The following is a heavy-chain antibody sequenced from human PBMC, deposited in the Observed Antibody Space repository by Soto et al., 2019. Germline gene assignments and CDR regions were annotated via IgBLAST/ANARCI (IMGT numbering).Heavy chain of an antibody. CDR3: ARARRLDRYSGSYYDY. CDR1: GFTFSSYS. Sequence: EVQLVESGGGLVQPGGSLRLSCAASGFTFSSYSMNWVRQAPGKGLEWVSYISSSSSTIYYADSVKGRFTISRDNAKNSLYLQMNSLRDEDTAVYYCARARRLDRYSGSYYDYWGQGTLVTVSS. CDR2: ISSSSSTI. J-gene: IGHJ4*02. D-gene: IGHD1-26*01. V-gene: IGHV3-48*02.